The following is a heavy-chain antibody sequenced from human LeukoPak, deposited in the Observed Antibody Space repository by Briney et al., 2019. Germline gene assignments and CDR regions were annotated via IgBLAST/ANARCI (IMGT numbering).Heavy chain of an antibody. Sequence: GASVKVSCKASGYTFTNYGISWVRQAPGQGLEWMGWISAYNGNTHYAQKFQGRVTMTTDTSTSTAYMELRSLRSDDTAVYYCARVAVAAWLDVWGKGTTVTISS. CDR2: ISAYNGNT. J-gene: IGHJ6*04. CDR3: ARVAVAAWLDV. V-gene: IGHV1-18*01. D-gene: IGHD6-19*01. CDR1: GYTFTNYG.